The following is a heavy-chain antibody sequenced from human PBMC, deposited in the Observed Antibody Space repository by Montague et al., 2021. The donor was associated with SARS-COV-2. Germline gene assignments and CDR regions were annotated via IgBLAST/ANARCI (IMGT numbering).Heavy chain of an antibody. D-gene: IGHD1-14*01. J-gene: IGHJ4*02. CDR1: GGSISNFY. V-gene: IGHV4-59*12. CDR2: ISYTGST. Sequence: SETLSLTCTVSGGSISNFYWTWIRSPPGKGLDWIGSISYTGSTNYNPSLKSRVAISVDTSKNQFSLKLTSMTAADTAFYYCARINPTGVDFWGQGTLVTVSS. CDR3: ARINPTGVDF.